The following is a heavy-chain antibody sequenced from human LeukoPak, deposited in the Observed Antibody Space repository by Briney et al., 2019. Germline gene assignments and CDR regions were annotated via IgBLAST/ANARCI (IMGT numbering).Heavy chain of an antibody. V-gene: IGHV4-39*07. CDR1: GGSISSSSYY. Sequence: SETLSLTCTVSGGSISSSSYYWGWIRQPPGKGLEWIGSIYYSGSTYYNPSLKSRVTISVDTSKNQFSLKLSSVTAADTAVYYCARVGGWFDPWGQGTLVTVSS. CDR2: IYYSGST. CDR3: ARVGGWFDP. J-gene: IGHJ5*02. D-gene: IGHD3-10*01.